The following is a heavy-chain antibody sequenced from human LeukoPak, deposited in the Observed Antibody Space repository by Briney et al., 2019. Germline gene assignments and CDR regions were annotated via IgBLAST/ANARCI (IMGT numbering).Heavy chain of an antibody. CDR1: GGSISSYF. CDR3: ARATYYYDSSGYRRYYFDY. J-gene: IGHJ4*02. CDR2: IYYSGST. D-gene: IGHD3-22*01. Sequence: PSETLSLTCTVSGGSISSYFWSWIRQPPGKGLEWIGYIYYSGSTNYNPSLKSRVTISVDTSKNQFSLKLSSVTAADTAVYYCARATYYYDSSGYRRYYFDYWGQGTLVTVSS. V-gene: IGHV4-59*01.